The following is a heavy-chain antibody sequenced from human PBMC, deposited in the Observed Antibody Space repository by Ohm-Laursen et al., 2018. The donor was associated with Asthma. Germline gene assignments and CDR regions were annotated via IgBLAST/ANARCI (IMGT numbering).Heavy chain of an antibody. V-gene: IGHV3-15*01. CDR1: GFIFSNYN. CDR3: TTDCTGGVCPEGY. Sequence: SLRLSCAASGFIFSNYNINWVRQAPGKGLEWVGRIKSKTDGGTTDYAAPVKGRFTISRHDSKNTLYLQMNSLKTEDTAAYYCTTDCTGGVCPEGYWGQGTLVTVSS. CDR2: IKSKTDGGTT. D-gene: IGHD2-8*02. J-gene: IGHJ4*02.